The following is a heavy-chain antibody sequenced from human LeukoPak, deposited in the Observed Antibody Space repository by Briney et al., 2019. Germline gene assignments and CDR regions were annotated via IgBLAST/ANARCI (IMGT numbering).Heavy chain of an antibody. Sequence: ASVKVSCKASGYTFSEYYIHWIRQAPGQGFEWIGIINPNGGTATYAQKFQGRVTMTGDKSSSTVFMELTSLRSEDTAVYFCVRDEIVGTSMPPDWWGQGTLVTVSS. J-gene: IGHJ4*02. D-gene: IGHD2/OR15-2a*01. CDR2: INPNGGTA. CDR3: VRDEIVGTSMPPDW. V-gene: IGHV1-46*01. CDR1: GYTFSEYY.